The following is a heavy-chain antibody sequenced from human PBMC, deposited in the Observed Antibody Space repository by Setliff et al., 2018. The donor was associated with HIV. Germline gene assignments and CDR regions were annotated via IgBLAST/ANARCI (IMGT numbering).Heavy chain of an antibody. D-gene: IGHD3-10*01. CDR3: ARGRDKYGPIDY. J-gene: IGHJ4*02. Sequence: SETLSLTCTVSGGSISSSYWTWTRQPPGKGLEWIGNIHYSGSTNYNPSLKGRVTISVDTSRSQFSLKLSSVTAADTAVYYCARGRDKYGPIDYWGQGTLVTVSS. CDR1: GGSISSSY. CDR2: IHYSGST. V-gene: IGHV4-59*01.